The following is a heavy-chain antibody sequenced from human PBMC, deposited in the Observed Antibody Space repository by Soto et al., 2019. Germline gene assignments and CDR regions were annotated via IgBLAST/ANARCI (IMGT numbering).Heavy chain of an antibody. CDR1: GVSFSGYY. Sequence: SETLSLTCAVYGVSFSGYYWSWIRQPPGKGLEWIGEINHSGSTNYNPSLKSRVTISVDTSKNQFSLKLSSVTAADTAVYYCARHEREDVGVSGAFDYWGQGALVTVSS. CDR3: ARHEREDVGVSGAFDY. J-gene: IGHJ4*02. CDR2: INHSGST. V-gene: IGHV4-34*01. D-gene: IGHD6-19*01.